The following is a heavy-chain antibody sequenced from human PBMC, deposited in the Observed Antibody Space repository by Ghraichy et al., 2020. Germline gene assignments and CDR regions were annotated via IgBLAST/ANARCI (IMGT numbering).Heavy chain of an antibody. CDR2: ISGTSSNV. V-gene: IGHV3-48*01. D-gene: IGHD6-6*01. Sequence: GSLRLSCAASGFTFSSHAMNWVRQAPGKGLEWVSYISGTSSNVYYADSVKGRFTISRDNAKNSLFLRINSLRAEDTAVYYCARGMTSRFDYWGQGALVSVSS. J-gene: IGHJ4*02. CDR1: GFTFSSHA. CDR3: ARGMTSRFDY.